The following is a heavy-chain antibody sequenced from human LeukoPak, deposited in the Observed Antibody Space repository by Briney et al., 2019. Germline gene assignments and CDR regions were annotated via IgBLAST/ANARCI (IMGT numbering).Heavy chain of an antibody. CDR1: GFTLRSYV. CDR3: ARSVFDY. V-gene: IGHV3-7*01. CDR2: IKQDGSEK. Sequence: GGSLRLSCVASGFTLRSYVMSWVRQAPGKGLEWVANIKQDGSEKYYVDSVKGRFTISRDNAKNSLYLQMNSLRAEDTAVYYCARSVFDYWGQGTLVTVSS. J-gene: IGHJ4*02.